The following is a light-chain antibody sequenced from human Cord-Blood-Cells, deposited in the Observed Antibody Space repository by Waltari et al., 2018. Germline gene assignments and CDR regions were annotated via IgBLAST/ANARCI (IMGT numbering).Light chain of an antibody. CDR1: SSDAGGYKY. CDR3: SSYTSSSTHYV. Sequence: QSALTQPASVSGSPGQSITISCTGTSSDAGGYKYVSWYQQHPGKAPKLMIYEVSNRPSGVSNRFSGSKSGNTASLTISGLQAEDEADYYCSSYTSSSTHYVFGTGTKVTVL. V-gene: IGLV2-14*01. CDR2: EVS. J-gene: IGLJ1*01.